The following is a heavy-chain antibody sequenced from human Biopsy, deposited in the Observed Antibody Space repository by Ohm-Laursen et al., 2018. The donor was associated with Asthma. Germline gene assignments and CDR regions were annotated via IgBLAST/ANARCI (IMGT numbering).Heavy chain of an antibody. J-gene: IGHJ4*02. CDR1: GFVFDDYA. CDR3: AKASSSGWSAPLDY. D-gene: IGHD6-19*01. Sequence: SLRLSCTALGFVFDDYALHWVRQTPGKGLERVSSIIWNGARVDYADAVKGRFTISRDNAKNSLYLQMNTLKTEDTAIYFCAKASSSGWSAPLDYWGQGMLVTVSS. CDR2: IIWNGARV. V-gene: IGHV3-9*01.